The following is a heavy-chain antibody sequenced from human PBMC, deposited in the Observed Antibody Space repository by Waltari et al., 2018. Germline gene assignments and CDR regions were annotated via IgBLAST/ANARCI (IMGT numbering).Heavy chain of an antibody. J-gene: IGHJ4*02. V-gene: IGHV4-34*01. CDR2: INHVGDT. Sequence: QLQLQQWGAGLLKPSETLALTCAVYGGSFNAYYWTWIRQAPGKGLEWIGEINHVGDTNYNPSLNSRVIILIDASKNQFSRKLSSMTAADTAIYYCASRIGGITPLTGWGQGTPVIVSS. CDR1: GGSFNAYY. D-gene: IGHD1-26*01. CDR3: ASRIGGITPLTG.